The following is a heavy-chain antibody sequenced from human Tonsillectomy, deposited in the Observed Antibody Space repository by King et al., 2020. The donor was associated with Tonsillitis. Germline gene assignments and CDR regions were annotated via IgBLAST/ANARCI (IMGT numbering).Heavy chain of an antibody. D-gene: IGHD4-11*01. V-gene: IGHV3-48*01. CDR2: ISSSSSTI. CDR3: ARGITVTTAAMEV. J-gene: IGHJ6*02. CDR1: GFTFSSYS. Sequence: QLVQSGGGLVQPGGSLRLSCAASGFTFSSYSMNWVRQAPGKGLEWVSYISSSSSTIYYADSVKGRFTISRENSKNSLYLQMNSLRAGDEVVYYCARGITVTTAAMEVWGQGTTVTVSS.